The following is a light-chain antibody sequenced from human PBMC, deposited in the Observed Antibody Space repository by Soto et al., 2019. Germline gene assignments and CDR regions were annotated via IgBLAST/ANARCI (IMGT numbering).Light chain of an antibody. J-gene: IGKJ1*01. CDR1: HSINNY. CDR2: AAS. V-gene: IGKV1-39*01. CDR3: QQSYSTLGT. Sequence: QMTQSPSSLSASVGDRVIITCRADHSINNYLNWYQQKPGQVPKLLIYAASTLQSGVPSRFSGSGSGRVFTLTISSLQPEDFATYYCQQSYSTLGTFGRGTRVE.